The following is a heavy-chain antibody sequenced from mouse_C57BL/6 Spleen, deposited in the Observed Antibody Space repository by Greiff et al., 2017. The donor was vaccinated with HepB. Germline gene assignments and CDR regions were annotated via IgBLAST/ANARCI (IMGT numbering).Heavy chain of an antibody. CDR3: ARGGTTVVAHWYFDV. J-gene: IGHJ1*03. Sequence: EVKLQESGAELVKPGASVKLSCTASGFNIKDYYMHWVKQRTEQGLEWIGRIDPEDGETKYAPKFQGKATITADTSSNTAYLQLSSLTSEDTAVYYCARGGTTVVAHWYFDVWGTGTTVTVSS. CDR1: GFNIKDYY. D-gene: IGHD1-1*01. CDR2: IDPEDGET. V-gene: IGHV14-2*01.